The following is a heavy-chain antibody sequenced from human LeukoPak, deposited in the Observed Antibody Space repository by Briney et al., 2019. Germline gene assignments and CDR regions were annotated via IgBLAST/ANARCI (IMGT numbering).Heavy chain of an antibody. CDR2: IYSGGST. CDR3: ARVXKXLVXTFYYYYMDV. D-gene: IGHD6-19*01. CDR1: GFTVSSNY. V-gene: IGHV3-53*01. J-gene: IGHJ6*03. Sequence: GGSLRLSCAASGFTVSSNYMSWVRQAPGKGLEWVSVIYSGGSTYYADSVKGRFTISRDNSKNTLYLQMNSLRAEDTAVYYCARVXKXLVXTFYYYYMDVWGKGTTVTVSS.